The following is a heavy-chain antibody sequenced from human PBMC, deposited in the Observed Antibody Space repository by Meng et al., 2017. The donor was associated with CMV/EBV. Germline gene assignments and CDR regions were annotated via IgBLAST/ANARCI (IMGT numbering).Heavy chain of an antibody. CDR1: GGPVSSGSYY. CDR2: IYYSVTT. Sequence: GPLRLPCTVSGGPVSSGSYYWSWIRQPPGKGLEWIGYIYYSVTTNYNPSLKSRVTISVDTSKNQFSLKLSSVTAADTAVYYCAREEYSSSSLDYWGQGTLVTVSS. D-gene: IGHD6-6*01. J-gene: IGHJ4*02. V-gene: IGHV4-61*01. CDR3: AREEYSSSSLDY.